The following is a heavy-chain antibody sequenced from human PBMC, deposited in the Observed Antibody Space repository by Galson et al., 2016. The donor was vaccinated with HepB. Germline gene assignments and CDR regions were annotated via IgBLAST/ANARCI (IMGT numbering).Heavy chain of an antibody. V-gene: IGHV3-7*01. D-gene: IGHD3/OR15-3a*01. Sequence: SLRLSCAASGFTFSSYWMNWVRLAPGKGLEWVANIKQDGSEKFFVDSVKGRFTISRDNAKNSLYLQMNSLRAEDTAVYYCARMDDTSDFWGGYFDHWGQGIPVTVSP. J-gene: IGHJ4*02. CDR3: ARMDDTSDFWGGYFDH. CDR1: GFTFSSYW. CDR2: IKQDGSEK.